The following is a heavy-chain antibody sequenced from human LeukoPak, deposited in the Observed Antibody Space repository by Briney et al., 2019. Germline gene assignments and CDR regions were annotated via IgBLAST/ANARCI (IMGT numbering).Heavy chain of an antibody. CDR3: AREGYHDSSGPSWFDP. D-gene: IGHD3-22*01. CDR1: GFTFSSYW. V-gene: IGHV3-74*01. CDR2: INSDGSST. J-gene: IGHJ5*02. Sequence: GGSLRLSCAASGFTFSSYWMHWVRQAPGKGLVWVSRINSDGSSTSYADSVKGRFTIFRDNAKNTLYLQMNSLRAEDTAVYYCAREGYHDSSGPSWFDPWGQGTLVTVSS.